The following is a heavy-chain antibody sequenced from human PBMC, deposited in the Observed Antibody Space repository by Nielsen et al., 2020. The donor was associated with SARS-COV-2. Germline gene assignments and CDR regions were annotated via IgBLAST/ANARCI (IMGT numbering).Heavy chain of an antibody. J-gene: IGHJ6*03. CDR1: GFTFSNAW. D-gene: IGHD2-15*01. CDR3: TTDPTVVVVAANYYYYYMDV. CDR2: IKSKTDGGTT. V-gene: IGHV3-15*01. Sequence: GGSLRLSCAASGFTFSNAWMSWVRQAPGKGLEWVGRIKSKTDGGTTDYAAPVKGRFTISRDDSKNTLYLQMNSLKTEDTAVYYCTTDPTVVVVAANYYYYYMDVWGKGTTVTVSS.